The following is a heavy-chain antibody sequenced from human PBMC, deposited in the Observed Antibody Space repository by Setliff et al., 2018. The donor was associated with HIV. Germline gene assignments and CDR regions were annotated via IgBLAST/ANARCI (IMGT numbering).Heavy chain of an antibody. J-gene: IGHJ5*02. CDR1: GYSFTTYD. CDR3: ARMEYDVRGRAPNWFDP. Sequence: ASVKVSCKASGYSFTTYDINWARQAPGQGLEWMGWVDPNTGNAGYEQKFQGRVTMTRDTSISTAYMGLSSLTFEDTAVYYCARMEYDVRGRAPNWFDPWGPGTLVTVSS. D-gene: IGHD2-8*01. CDR2: VDPNTGNA. V-gene: IGHV1-8*01.